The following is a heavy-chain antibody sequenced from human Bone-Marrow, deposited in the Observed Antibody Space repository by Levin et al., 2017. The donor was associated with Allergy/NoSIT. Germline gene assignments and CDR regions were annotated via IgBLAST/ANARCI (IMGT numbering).Heavy chain of an antibody. CDR1: GFTFSDYY. V-gene: IGHV3-11*03. J-gene: IGHJ4*02. D-gene: IGHD6-13*01. CDR3: ARHVTAAKSTFDG. CDR2: INADSDYT. Sequence: GESLKISCAASGFTFSDYYMSWIRQAPGKGLEWISYINADSDYTNYADSVKGRFTVSRDNAQNSVFLQINSLRADDTAVCYCARHVTAAKSTFDGWGQGTLVTVSS.